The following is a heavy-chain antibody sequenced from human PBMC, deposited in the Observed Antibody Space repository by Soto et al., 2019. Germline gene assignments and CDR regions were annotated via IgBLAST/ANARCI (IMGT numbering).Heavy chain of an antibody. D-gene: IGHD6-19*01. CDR1: GFTFTSAW. J-gene: IGHJ4*02. CDR3: TALGPVASRLEF. V-gene: IGHV3-15*02. Sequence: EVQLVESGGALIEPGGSLRLSCAGSGFTFTSAWMSWVRQAPGKGLEWIGRVKSKGAGGTIDYGTPVKGRFTISRDDSKNLVYLQMYSLKTEDTAVYYCTALGPVASRLEFWGQGTLVTVSS. CDR2: VKSKGAGGTI.